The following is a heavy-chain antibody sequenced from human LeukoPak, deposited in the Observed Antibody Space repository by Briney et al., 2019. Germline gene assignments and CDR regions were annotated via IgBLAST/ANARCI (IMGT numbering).Heavy chain of an antibody. CDR3: AREDVLTGYYSLDY. V-gene: IGHV4-30-4*01. CDR1: GGSISSGDYY. CDR2: IYYGGST. J-gene: IGHJ4*02. Sequence: SETLSLTCTVSGGSISSGDYYWSWIRQPPGKGLEWIGYIYYGGSTYYNPSLKSRVTISVDTSKNQFSLKLSSVTAADTAVYYCAREDVLTGYYSLDYWGQGTLVTVSS. D-gene: IGHD3-9*01.